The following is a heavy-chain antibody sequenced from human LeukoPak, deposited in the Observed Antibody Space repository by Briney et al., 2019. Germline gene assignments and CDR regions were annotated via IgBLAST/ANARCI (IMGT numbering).Heavy chain of an antibody. D-gene: IGHD1-26*01. CDR1: GYTFTSYY. V-gene: IGHV1-46*01. J-gene: IGHJ2*01. CDR2: INPSGGST. Sequence: ASVKVSCKASGYTFTSYYMHWVRQPPGQGLEWMGIINPSGGSTSYAQKFQGRVTMTRDMSTSTVYMELSSLRSEDTAVYYCARGLMEDSGSHSYWYFDLWGRGTLVTVSS. CDR3: ARGLMEDSGSHSYWYFDL.